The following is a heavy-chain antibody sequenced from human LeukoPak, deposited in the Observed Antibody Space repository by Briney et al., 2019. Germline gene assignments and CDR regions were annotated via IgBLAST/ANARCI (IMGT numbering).Heavy chain of an antibody. Sequence: TGGSLRLSCAASGFTFSSYAMSWVRQAPGKGLEWVSAISGSGGSTYYAVSVKGRFTISRDNSKNTLYLQMNSLRAEDTAVYYCAKEGYDILTRSPLDVWGQGTTVTVSS. CDR3: AKEGYDILTRSPLDV. D-gene: IGHD3-9*01. CDR2: ISGSGGST. J-gene: IGHJ6*02. V-gene: IGHV3-23*01. CDR1: GFTFSSYA.